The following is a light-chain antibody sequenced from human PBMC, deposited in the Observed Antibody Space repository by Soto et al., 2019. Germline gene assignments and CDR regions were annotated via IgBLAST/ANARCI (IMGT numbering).Light chain of an antibody. V-gene: IGKV4-1*01. CDR1: QSVLSSSRNKNY. Sequence: DIVMTQSPDSLAVSLGERATINCKSSQSVLSSSRNKNYLAWYQQKPGQPPKLLIYWASTRESGVPDRFSGSGPGTDFTLTSSSLQAEDVAVYYCQQYYSTPRTFGQGTKVEIK. CDR3: QQYYSTPRT. CDR2: WAS. J-gene: IGKJ1*01.